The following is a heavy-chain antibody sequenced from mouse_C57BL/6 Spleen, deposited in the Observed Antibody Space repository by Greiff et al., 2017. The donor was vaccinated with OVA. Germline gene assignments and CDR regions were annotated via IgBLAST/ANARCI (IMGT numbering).Heavy chain of an antibody. D-gene: IGHD2-4*01. Sequence: QVQLQQPGAELVRPGSSVKLSCKASGYTFTSYWMHWVKQRPIQGLEWIGNIDPSDSETHYNQKFKDKATLTVDTSSSTAYMQLSSLTSEDSAVYYCARSPLRQGYAMDYWGQGTSVTVSS. CDR1: GYTFTSYW. V-gene: IGHV1-52*01. CDR2: IDPSDSET. J-gene: IGHJ4*01. CDR3: ARSPLRQGYAMDY.